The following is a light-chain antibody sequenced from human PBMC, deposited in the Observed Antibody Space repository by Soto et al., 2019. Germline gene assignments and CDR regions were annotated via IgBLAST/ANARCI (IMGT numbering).Light chain of an antibody. CDR3: ETWDSNTRV. V-gene: IGLV4-60*02. J-gene: IGLJ3*02. Sequence: QLVLTQSSSASASLGSSVKLTCTLSSGHRSYIIAWHQQQPGKAPRYLMKLEGSGSYNKGSGVPDRFSGYSSGADRYLTISNLQFEDEADYYCETWDSNTRVFGGGTKLTVL. CDR2: LEGSGSY. CDR1: SGHRSYI.